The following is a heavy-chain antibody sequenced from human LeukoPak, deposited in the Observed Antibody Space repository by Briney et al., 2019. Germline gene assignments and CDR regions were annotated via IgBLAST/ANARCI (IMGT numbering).Heavy chain of an antibody. CDR3: ARGARKGDDYGGFFDY. CDR1: GFTFSDYY. J-gene: IGHJ4*02. V-gene: IGHV3-11*04. CDR2: ISISGSTI. Sequence: GGSLRLSCAASGFTFSDYYMSWIRQAPGKGLEWVSYISISGSTIYYADSVKGRFTISRDNAKKSLYLQMNSLRAEDTAVYYCARGARKGDDYGGFFDYWGQGTLVTVSS. D-gene: IGHD4-23*01.